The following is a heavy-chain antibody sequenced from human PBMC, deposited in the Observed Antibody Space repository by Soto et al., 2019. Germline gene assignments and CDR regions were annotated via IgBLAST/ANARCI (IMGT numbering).Heavy chain of an antibody. CDR2: ISGSGGST. V-gene: IGHV3-23*01. Sequence: PGGSLRLSCAASGVTFSSYAMSWVRQAPGKGLEWVSAISGSGGSTFYADSVKGRFTISRDNSKNTLFLQMNSLRSEGTAVYYCAGRIAVAGTLAYWGQGTLVTVSS. D-gene: IGHD6-19*01. CDR3: AGRIAVAGTLAY. J-gene: IGHJ4*02. CDR1: GVTFSSYA.